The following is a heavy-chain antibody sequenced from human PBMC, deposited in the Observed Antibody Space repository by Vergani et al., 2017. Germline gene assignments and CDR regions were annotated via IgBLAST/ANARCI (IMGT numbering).Heavy chain of an antibody. J-gene: IGHJ4*02. Sequence: QVQLQESGPGLVKPSETLSLTCTVSGGSVSSGSYYWSWIRQPPGKGLEWIGYIYYSGSTNYNPSLKSRVTISVDTSKNQVSLKLSSVTTADTAVYYCARFTKWERLGYWGQGTLVTVSS. CDR1: GGSVSSGSYY. CDR3: ARFTKWERLGY. D-gene: IGHD1-26*01. V-gene: IGHV4-61*01. CDR2: IYYSGST.